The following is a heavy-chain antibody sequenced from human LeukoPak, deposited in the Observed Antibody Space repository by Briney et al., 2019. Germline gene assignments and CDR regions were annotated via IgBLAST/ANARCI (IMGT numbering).Heavy chain of an antibody. CDR2: IYSSGST. J-gene: IGHJ4*02. CDR3: ARGGGAAPFDY. Sequence: PSETLSLTCTVSGGSISSGSYYWSWIRQPAGKGLEWIGRIYSSGSTNYNPSLKSRVPISGDTFKNQFSLRLGSVTAADTAVYYCARGGGAAPFDYWGLGTQVTVSS. CDR1: GGSISSGSYY. D-gene: IGHD5-12*01. V-gene: IGHV4-61*02.